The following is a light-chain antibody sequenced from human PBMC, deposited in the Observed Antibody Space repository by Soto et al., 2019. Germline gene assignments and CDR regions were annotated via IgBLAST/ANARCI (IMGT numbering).Light chain of an antibody. CDR1: QNVSSY. CDR3: QQRSNWPLT. J-gene: IGKJ4*01. Sequence: EIVLTQSPATLSLSPGERATLSCRASQNVSSYLAWYQQKPGQAPRLLIYDASNRATGIPARFSGSGSGTDFTLTIGSLEPEDFAVYYCQQRSNWPLTFGGGTKVDIK. CDR2: DAS. V-gene: IGKV3-11*01.